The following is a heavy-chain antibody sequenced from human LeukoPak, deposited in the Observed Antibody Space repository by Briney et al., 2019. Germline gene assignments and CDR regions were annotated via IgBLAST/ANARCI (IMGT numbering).Heavy chain of an antibody. CDR2: ISSSGDTR. CDR3: ATLTVASTFDY. J-gene: IGHJ4*02. V-gene: IGHV3-48*03. D-gene: IGHD6-19*01. Sequence: PGGSLRLSCVASEFAFSVYEMYWVRQAPGKGLEWVSYISSSGDTRYYADSVKGRFTISRDNAKNSLYLQMNSLRAEDTAVYYCATLTVASTFDYWGQGALVTVSS. CDR1: EFAFSVYE.